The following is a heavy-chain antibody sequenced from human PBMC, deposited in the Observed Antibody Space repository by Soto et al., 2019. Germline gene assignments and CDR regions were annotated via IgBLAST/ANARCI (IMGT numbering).Heavy chain of an antibody. D-gene: IGHD3-22*01. V-gene: IGHV1-3*01. CDR2: INAGNGNT. J-gene: IGHJ6*01. Sequence: AAVKVTCKASGNTFTSYAMHWVRQAPGQKLEKMGWINAGNGNTKYSQKFQGRVTITRDTSASTAYMELSSLRSEDTAVYYFARTDFFVLSGSGFYCYLLAVWGQRTSVPVSA. CDR3: ARTDFFVLSGSGFYCYLLAV. CDR1: GNTFTSYA.